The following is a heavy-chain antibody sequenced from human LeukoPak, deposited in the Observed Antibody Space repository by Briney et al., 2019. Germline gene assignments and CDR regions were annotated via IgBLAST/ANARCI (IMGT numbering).Heavy chain of an antibody. J-gene: IGHJ4*02. V-gene: IGHV4-61*01. D-gene: IGHD2-2*01. CDR2: IYHSGST. CDR3: ASIRSTRNYFDY. CDR1: GGSVSSSSYY. Sequence: SETLSLTCTVSGGSVSSSSYYWSWIRQPPGKGLEWIGYIYHSGSTNYNPSLKSRVTISVDTSKNQFSLKLSSVTAADTAVYYCASIRSTRNYFDYWGQGTLVTVSS.